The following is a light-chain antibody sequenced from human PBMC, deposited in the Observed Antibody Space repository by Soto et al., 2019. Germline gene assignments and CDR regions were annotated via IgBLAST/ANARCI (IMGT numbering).Light chain of an antibody. CDR3: QQYDSSPVA. Sequence: EIVLTQSPGTLSLSPGERATLSCRASQSVSSSYLAWYQQKPGQAPRLLIYDASSRATGIPDRFSGSGSGTDFTLTISRLGPEDFAVYYCQQYDSSPVASGQGTKV. CDR1: QSVSSSY. V-gene: IGKV3-20*01. CDR2: DAS. J-gene: IGKJ1*01.